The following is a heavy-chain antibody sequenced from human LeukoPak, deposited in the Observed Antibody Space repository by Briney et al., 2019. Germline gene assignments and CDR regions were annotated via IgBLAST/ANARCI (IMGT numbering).Heavy chain of an antibody. D-gene: IGHD4-11*01. CDR2: INPKSGGT. V-gene: IGHV1-2*02. CDR1: GYSFTGHY. CDR3: ARGYSNYGAY. Sequence: GASVKVSCKASGYSFTGHYMHWVRQAPGQGLEWMGWINPKSGGTNYAQKFQGRVTMTRDMSTSTVYMELSSLRSEDTAVYYCARGYSNYGAYWGQGTLVTVSS. J-gene: IGHJ4*02.